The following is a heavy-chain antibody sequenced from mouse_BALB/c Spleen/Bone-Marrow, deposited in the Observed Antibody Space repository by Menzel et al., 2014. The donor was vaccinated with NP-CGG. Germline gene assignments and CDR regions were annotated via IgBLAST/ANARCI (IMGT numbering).Heavy chain of an antibody. CDR1: GDSITSGY. V-gene: IGHV3-8*02. CDR2: ISYSGGS. Sequence: VQLQQSGPSLVKPSQTLSLTCSVTGDSITSGYWNWIRKFPGNKLEYMGFISYSGGSYYNPSLRSRISITQDTSKNQYYLHLNSVTTEDTATYYCARTHYYGWFDYRGQGTTLTVSS. D-gene: IGHD1-2*01. J-gene: IGHJ2*01. CDR3: ARTHYYGWFDY.